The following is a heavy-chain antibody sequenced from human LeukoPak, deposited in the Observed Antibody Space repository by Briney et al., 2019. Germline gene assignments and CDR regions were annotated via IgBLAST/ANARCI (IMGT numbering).Heavy chain of an antibody. J-gene: IGHJ4*02. Sequence: ASVKVSCKASGYTFTSYGISWVRQAPGQGLEWMGWISAYNGNTNYAQKLQGRVTMTTDTSTSTAYMELRSLRSEDTAVYYCASEVSSGWYVYWGQGTLVTVSS. CDR1: GYTFTSYG. D-gene: IGHD6-19*01. V-gene: IGHV1-18*01. CDR3: ASEVSSGWYVY. CDR2: ISAYNGNT.